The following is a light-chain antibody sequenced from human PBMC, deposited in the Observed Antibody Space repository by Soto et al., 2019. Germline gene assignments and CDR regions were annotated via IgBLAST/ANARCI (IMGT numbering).Light chain of an antibody. Sequence: EIVLTQSPATLSLSPGERATLSCRASQRISSYLAWYQQKPDQAPRLLIYDASNRATGIPARFSGSGSGTDFTLTISSLEPEDFAVYYCHQRSTWPFTFGPGT. CDR3: HQRSTWPFT. J-gene: IGKJ3*01. CDR2: DAS. V-gene: IGKV3-11*01. CDR1: QRISSY.